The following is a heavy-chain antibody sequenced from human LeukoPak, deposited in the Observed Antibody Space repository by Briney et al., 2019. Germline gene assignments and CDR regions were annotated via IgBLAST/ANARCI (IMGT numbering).Heavy chain of an antibody. D-gene: IGHD3-10*01. CDR2: INSDGNST. CDR1: GFTFSTYW. J-gene: IGHJ4*02. V-gene: IGHV3-74*01. Sequence: GGSLRLSCAASGFTFSTYWMHWVRQAPGKGLVWVSRINSDGNSTSYADSVKGRFTISGDNAKNTLYLQMNSLRAEDTAVYYCARSGRGLYYFDYWGQGALVTVSS. CDR3: ARSGRGLYYFDY.